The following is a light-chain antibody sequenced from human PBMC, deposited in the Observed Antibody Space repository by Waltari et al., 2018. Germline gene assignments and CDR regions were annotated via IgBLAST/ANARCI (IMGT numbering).Light chain of an antibody. CDR2: EDS. V-gene: IGLV3-10*01. J-gene: IGLJ2*01. CDR1: PLPKPS. CDR3: YSTDNSDNQKGA. Sequence: SYELTQPPPLSASPGQTARTTRSGEPLPKPSVYWFPQKPGQAPPLVIYEDSKRPSGIPERFSGSSSGTMATLTISGAQVDDEADYYCYSTDNSDNQKGAFGGGTKLTVL.